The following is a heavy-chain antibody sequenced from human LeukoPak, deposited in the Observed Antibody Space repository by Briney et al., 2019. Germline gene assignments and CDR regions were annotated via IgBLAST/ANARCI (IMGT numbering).Heavy chain of an antibody. CDR3: ARTLTGYNSGRDY. CDR1: GFTFSDHY. J-gene: IGHJ4*02. CDR2: IRNKAYSYTT. Sequence: PGGSLRLSCAASGFTFSDHYMDWVRQAPGKGLEWVGRIRNKAYSYTTEYAASVKGRFTISRDDSKNSLYLQMISLKTEDTAMYYCARTLTGYNSGRDYWGQGTLVTVSS. D-gene: IGHD6-19*01. V-gene: IGHV3-72*01.